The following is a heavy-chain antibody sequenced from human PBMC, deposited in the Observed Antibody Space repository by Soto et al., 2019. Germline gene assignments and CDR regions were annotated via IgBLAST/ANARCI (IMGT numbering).Heavy chain of an antibody. Sequence: QIQLLQSGAEVKKPGASVKVTCKASGYTFRNFGISWVRQAPGQGREWMGWISAYNANANYVQKFQGRLTMTADTSTSTAYMELRSLRSDDTAVYYCARENSYFDYLGQGTLVTVSS. V-gene: IGHV1-18*01. CDR1: GYTFRNFG. J-gene: IGHJ4*02. CDR2: ISAYNANA. CDR3: ARENSYFDY.